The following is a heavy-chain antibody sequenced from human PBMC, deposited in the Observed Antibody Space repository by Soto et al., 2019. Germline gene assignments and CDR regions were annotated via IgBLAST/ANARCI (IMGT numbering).Heavy chain of an antibody. CDR1: GGSISSYY. D-gene: IGHD3-22*01. CDR3: ARMNYDSSGYYTPYYYFYCNDV. CDR2: IYYSGST. J-gene: IGHJ6*02. V-gene: IGHV4-59*01. Sequence: SETLSLTCTVSGGSISSYYWSWIRQPPGKGLEWIGYIYYSGSTNYNPSLKSRVTISVDTSKNQFSLKLSSVTAADTAVYYCARMNYDSSGYYTPYYYFYCNDVCG.